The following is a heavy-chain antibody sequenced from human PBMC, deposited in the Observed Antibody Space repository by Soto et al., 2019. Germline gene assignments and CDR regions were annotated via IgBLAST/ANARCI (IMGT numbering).Heavy chain of an antibody. CDR1: GFTFSGYG. D-gene: IGHD1-26*01. J-gene: IGHJ4*01. CDR3: TIEIRHAGTFDY. CDR2: LSSDGRIE. V-gene: IGHV3-30*03. Sequence: QVQLVESGGGVVQPGMSLRLSCAASGFTFSGYGMHWVRQAPGKGLEWVAVLSSDGRIEYFADSVKGRFTISRDNSRNTLYLLMNSLRVEDTGLYFRTIEIRHAGTFDYWGQGTLVTVSS.